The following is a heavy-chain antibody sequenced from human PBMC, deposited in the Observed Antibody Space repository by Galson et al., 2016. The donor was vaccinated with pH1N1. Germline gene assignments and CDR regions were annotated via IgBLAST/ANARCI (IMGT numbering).Heavy chain of an antibody. D-gene: IGHD3-3*02. V-gene: IGHV4-30-2*01. CDR2: ISHTGST. CDR1: RGSISDKDYS. Sequence: TLSLTCTLSRGSISDKDYSWSWIRQPPGKGLEWIGYISHTGSTCFNPSLKSRLTISLGGSRKQFSLKLTSVTAADIAMYYCVRIRFNSIDSWGQGTLVTVSS. J-gene: IGHJ4*02. CDR3: VRIRFNSIDS.